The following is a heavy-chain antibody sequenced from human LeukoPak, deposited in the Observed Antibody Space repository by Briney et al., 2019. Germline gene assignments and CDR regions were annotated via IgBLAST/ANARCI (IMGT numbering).Heavy chain of an antibody. V-gene: IGHV4-59*12. Sequence: SETLSLTCTVSGGSISSYYWSWIRQPPGKGLEWIGYIYYGGSTNYNPSLKSRVTISVDTSKNQFSLKLSSVTAADTAVYYCARVQNYYYYYGMDVWGQGTTVTVSS. CDR2: IYYGGST. CDR1: GGSISSYY. CDR3: ARVQNYYYYYGMDV. J-gene: IGHJ6*02.